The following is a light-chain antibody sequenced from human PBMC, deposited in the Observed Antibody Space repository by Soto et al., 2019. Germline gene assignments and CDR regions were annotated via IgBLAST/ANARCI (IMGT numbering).Light chain of an antibody. J-gene: IGKJ1*01. Sequence: DIVLTQSPATLSVSPGERATLSCRASQSITRNLAWYQQSPGQAPRLLIYGASTRATGIPARFSGSGSGTEFTLTINSLQSEDFAVYYCQQYNNWPMWTFGQGTKVDIK. CDR1: QSITRN. CDR3: QQYNNWPMWT. V-gene: IGKV3-15*01. CDR2: GAS.